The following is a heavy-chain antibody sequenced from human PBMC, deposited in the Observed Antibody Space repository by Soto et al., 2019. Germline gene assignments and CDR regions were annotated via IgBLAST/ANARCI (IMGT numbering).Heavy chain of an antibody. D-gene: IGHD7-27*01. CDR1: GFTFSSYA. V-gene: IGHV3-30*04. J-gene: IGHJ4*02. CDR3: ARAFTENNWGFFDY. CDR2: ISCYGSNK. Sequence: GGSLRLSCAASGFTFSSYAMHWVRQAPGKGLEWVAVISCYGSNKYYADSVKGRFTISRDNSKNTLYLQMNSLRAEDSSVYYYARAFTENNWGFFDYWGQGTLVTVSS.